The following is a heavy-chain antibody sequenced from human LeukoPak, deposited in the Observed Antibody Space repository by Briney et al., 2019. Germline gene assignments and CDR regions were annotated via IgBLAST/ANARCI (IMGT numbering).Heavy chain of an antibody. CDR2: IQSDESSK. J-gene: IGHJ4*02. CDR1: GFNFRIYG. Sequence: GGSLRLSCAASGFNFRIYGMHWVRQAPGKGLEWVAFIQSDESSKNYADSVKGRFTISRDNSKNTVYLQVNSLRAEDTAVYYCAKEDGTVVVSTFGDWGQGTLVTVSS. CDR3: AKEDGTVVVSTFGD. V-gene: IGHV3-30*02. D-gene: IGHD3-22*01.